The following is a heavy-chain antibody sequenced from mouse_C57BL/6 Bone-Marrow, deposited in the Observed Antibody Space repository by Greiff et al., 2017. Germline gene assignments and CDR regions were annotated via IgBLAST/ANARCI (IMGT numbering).Heavy chain of an antibody. Sequence: QVQLQQPGAELVKPGASVKMSCKASGYTFTSYWITWVKQRPGQGLEWIGDIYPGSGSTNYNEKFKSKATLTVDTSSSTAYLHLSSLTSEDYAVYYCARPYYSNYWYFDVWGTGTTVTVSS. V-gene: IGHV1-55*01. D-gene: IGHD2-5*01. J-gene: IGHJ1*03. CDR3: ARPYYSNYWYFDV. CDR2: IYPGSGST. CDR1: GYTFTSYW.